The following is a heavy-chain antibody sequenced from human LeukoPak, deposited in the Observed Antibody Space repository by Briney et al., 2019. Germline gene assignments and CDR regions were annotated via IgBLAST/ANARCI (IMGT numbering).Heavy chain of an antibody. CDR3: ARGRAARPVYFDY. D-gene: IGHD6-6*01. J-gene: IGHJ4*02. Sequence: PSETLSLTCTVSGGSISSSSYYWGWIRQPPGKGLEWIGSIYYSGSTYYNPSLKSRVTISVDTSKNQFSLKLSSVTAADTAVYYCARGRAARPVYFDYWGQGTLVTVSS. CDR2: IYYSGST. V-gene: IGHV4-39*07. CDR1: GGSISSSSYY.